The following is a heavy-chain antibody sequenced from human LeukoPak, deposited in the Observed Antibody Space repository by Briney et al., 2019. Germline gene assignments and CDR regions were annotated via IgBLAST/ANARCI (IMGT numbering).Heavy chain of an antibody. J-gene: IGHJ6*02. CDR2: IGTAGDT. Sequence: PGGSLRLSCAASGFTFSSYDMHWVRQATGKGLEWVSAIGTAGDTYYPGSVKGRFTISRENAKNSLYLQMSSLRAGDTAVYYCARGIAVAGPYYYYGMDVWGQGTTVTVSS. CDR1: GFTFSSYD. CDR3: ARGIAVAGPYYYYGMDV. V-gene: IGHV3-13*01. D-gene: IGHD6-19*01.